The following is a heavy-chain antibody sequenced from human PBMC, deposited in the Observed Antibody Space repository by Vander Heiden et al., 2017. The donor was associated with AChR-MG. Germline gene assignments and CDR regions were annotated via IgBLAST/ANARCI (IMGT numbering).Heavy chain of an antibody. J-gene: IGHJ4*02. V-gene: IGHV3-49*04. Sequence: EVQLVESGGGLVQPGRSLRLSCTASGFTFGDYAMSWVRQAPGKGLEWVGFIRSKAYGGTTEYAASVKGRFTISRDDSKSIAYLQMNSLKTEDTAVYYCTRDRAPSGWYLWDYWGQGTLVTVSS. D-gene: IGHD6-19*01. CDR2: IRSKAYGGTT. CDR3: TRDRAPSGWYLWDY. CDR1: GFTFGDYA.